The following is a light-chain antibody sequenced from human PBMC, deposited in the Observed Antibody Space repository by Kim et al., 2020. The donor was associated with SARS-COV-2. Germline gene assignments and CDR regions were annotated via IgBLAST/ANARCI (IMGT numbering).Light chain of an antibody. V-gene: IGLV3-1*01. CDR1: QLGDKY. CDR2: QDT. Sequence: SYELTQPPSVSVSPGQTASITCSGDQLGDKYVCWYQRKPGQSPVLVIYQDTKRPSGIPGRFSGSNSGNTATLTITGTQAMDEADYYCQAWDSTTVVFGGGTQLTVL. CDR3: QAWDSTTVV. J-gene: IGLJ2*01.